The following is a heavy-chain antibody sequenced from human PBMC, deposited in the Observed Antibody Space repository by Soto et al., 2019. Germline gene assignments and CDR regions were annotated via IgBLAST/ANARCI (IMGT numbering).Heavy chain of an antibody. CDR3: ARLGGGHYDFWSGYYTGKFDAFDI. Sequence: SETLSLTCTVSGGSIRSYYWSWIRQPPGKGLEWIGYIYYSGSTNYNPSLKSRVTISVDTSKNQFSLKLSSVTAADTAVYYCARLGGGHYDFWSGYYTGKFDAFDIWGQGTMVT. CDR1: GGSIRSYY. J-gene: IGHJ3*02. CDR2: IYYSGST. D-gene: IGHD3-3*01. V-gene: IGHV4-59*08.